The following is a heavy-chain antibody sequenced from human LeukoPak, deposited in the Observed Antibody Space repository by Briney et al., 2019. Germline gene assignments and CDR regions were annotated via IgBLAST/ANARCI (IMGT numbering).Heavy chain of an antibody. CDR3: ARERGRGRDSPWFDY. D-gene: IGHD1-26*01. Sequence: GGPLRLSCAASGFIVSGDFMSWVRQAPGKGLEWVSDIYSDGSTYYADSVKGRFTISRDNSKNTLDLQMTGLRAEDTAVYYCARERGRGRDSPWFDYWGQGTLVTVSS. J-gene: IGHJ4*02. V-gene: IGHV3-53*01. CDR1: GFIVSGDF. CDR2: IYSDGST.